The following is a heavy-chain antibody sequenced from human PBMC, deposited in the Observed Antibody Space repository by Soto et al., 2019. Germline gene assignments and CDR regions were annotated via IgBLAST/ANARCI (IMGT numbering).Heavy chain of an antibody. CDR2: INHSGST. J-gene: IGHJ4*02. D-gene: IGHD6-19*01. V-gene: IGHV4-34*01. Sequence: PSETLSLTCAVYGGSFSDYYWSWIRQPPGKGLEWIGEINHSGSTNYNPSLKSRVTISVDTSKNQFSLKLSSVAAADTAVYYCARAGYSSGPSYFDYWGQGTLVTVSS. CDR1: GGSFSDYY. CDR3: ARAGYSSGPSYFDY.